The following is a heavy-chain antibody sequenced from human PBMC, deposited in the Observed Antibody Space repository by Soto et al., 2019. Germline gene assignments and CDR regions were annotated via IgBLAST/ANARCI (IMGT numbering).Heavy chain of an antibody. CDR1: GGSISNYY. V-gene: IGHV4-59*12. J-gene: IGHJ5*02. CDR3: ARDQLEGNWFDP. Sequence: SETLSLTCTVSGGSISNYYWSWVRQPPGKGLEWIGYIYDSGSTNYNPSLKSRVTISVDTSKNQFSLKLSSVTAADTAVYYCARDQLEGNWFDPWGQGTLVTVSS. CDR2: IYDSGST. D-gene: IGHD1-1*01.